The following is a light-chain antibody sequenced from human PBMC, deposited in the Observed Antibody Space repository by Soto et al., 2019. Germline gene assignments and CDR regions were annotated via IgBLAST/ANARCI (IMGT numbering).Light chain of an antibody. V-gene: IGLV2-14*01. CDR2: AVR. CDR3: CSSTDSSLV. Sequence: QSVLTQPASVSGSLGQSITISCTGTASDIGDNNYVSWYQHHPGKAPKLLIFAVRFLPSGVSSRFSGSNSGDTASLTISGLQAEDEADYYFCSSTDSSLVFGGGTKLTFL. J-gene: IGLJ2*01. CDR1: ASDIGDNNY.